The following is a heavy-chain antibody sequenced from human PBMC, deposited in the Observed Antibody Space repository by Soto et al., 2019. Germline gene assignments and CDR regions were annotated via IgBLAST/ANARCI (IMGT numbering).Heavy chain of an antibody. V-gene: IGHV3-21*01. J-gene: IGHJ4*01. CDR2: ISSSSSSYL. CDR3: ARYDFGDYYFDH. D-gene: IGHD4-17*01. CDR1: GFTFSGYT. Sequence: PGGSLRLSCAASGFTFSGYTMNWVRQAPGKGLDWVSSISSSSSSYLYYADSVKGRFTVSRDNAKNSLYLQMNNLRAEDTAVYYCARYDFGDYYFDHWGHGTLVTVSS.